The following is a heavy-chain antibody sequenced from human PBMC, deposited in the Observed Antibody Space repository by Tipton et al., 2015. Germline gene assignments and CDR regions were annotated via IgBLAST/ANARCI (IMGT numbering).Heavy chain of an antibody. CDR3: ASHSSGSFFDY. CDR2: ISGSGGST. Sequence: SLRLSCAASGLTFSSYAMSWVRQAPGKGLEWVSAISGSGGSTYYADSVKGRFTFSRDNSKNTLYLQMNSLRAEDTAIYYCASHSSGSFFDYWGQGSLVTVSS. J-gene: IGHJ4*02. V-gene: IGHV3-23*01. D-gene: IGHD6-19*01. CDR1: GLTFSSYA.